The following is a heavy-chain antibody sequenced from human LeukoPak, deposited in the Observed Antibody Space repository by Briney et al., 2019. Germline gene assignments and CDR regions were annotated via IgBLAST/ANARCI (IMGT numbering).Heavy chain of an antibody. CDR1: GYSISSGYY. V-gene: IGHV4-38-2*02. D-gene: IGHD2-8*01. CDR2: IYHSGST. J-gene: IGHJ6*03. Sequence: PSETLSLTCTVSGYSISSGYYWGWIRQPPGKGLEWIGSIYHSGSTYYNPSLKSRVTISVDTSKNQFSLKLSSVTAADTAVYYCARVAHCINGVCHPTDFYYYYMDVWGKGTTVTVSS. CDR3: ARVAHCINGVCHPTDFYYYYMDV.